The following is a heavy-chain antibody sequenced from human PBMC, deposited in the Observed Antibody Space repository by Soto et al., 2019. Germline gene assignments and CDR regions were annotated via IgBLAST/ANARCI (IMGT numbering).Heavy chain of an antibody. CDR1: GRSIRSGGYY. Sequence: QVQLQESGPGLVKPSETLSLTCTVSGRSIRSGGYYWSWIRQHPVKGLEWIGSIYYSGSTYYNPSLRSRVTRTVDTSTSQFSLKMDSVTAADSAVYYCASDWSTYYSDDAFAVWGQGSLVTVSS. D-gene: IGHD3-3*01. V-gene: IGHV4-31*03. J-gene: IGHJ3*01. CDR2: IYYSGST. CDR3: ASDWSTYYSDDAFAV.